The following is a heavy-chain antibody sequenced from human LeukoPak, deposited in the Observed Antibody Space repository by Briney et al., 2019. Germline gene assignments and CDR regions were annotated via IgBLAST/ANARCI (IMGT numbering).Heavy chain of an antibody. V-gene: IGHV3-30*04. D-gene: IGHD2/OR15-2a*01. J-gene: IGHJ4*02. Sequence: PGGSQSLFCEPSGLRLNDHAMHWVRQARGEGRECLVVISFDGTNKYYADSVDGRFSISRVYFKNTVFRQMDTLRFEDTAVYFCASDFGEYQPVAYGGQGTLVTVSS. CDR2: ISFDGTNK. CDR1: GLRLNDHA. CDR3: ASDFGEYQPVAY.